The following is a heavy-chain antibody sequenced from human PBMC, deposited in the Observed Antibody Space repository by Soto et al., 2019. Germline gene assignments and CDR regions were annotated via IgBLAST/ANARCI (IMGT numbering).Heavy chain of an antibody. Sequence: PSETLSLTCSVSGDSISTVDYFWAWIRRPPGQALEYIGYIYKSTTTYYNPSFESRVAISLDTSKSQFSLTVTSVTAADTAVYFCARGRYCLTGRCFPNWFDSWRQRTLFTASS. CDR2: IYKSTTT. J-gene: IGHJ5*01. CDR3: ARGRYCLTGRCFPNWFDS. D-gene: IGHD2-15*01. V-gene: IGHV4-30-4*01. CDR1: GDSISTVDYF.